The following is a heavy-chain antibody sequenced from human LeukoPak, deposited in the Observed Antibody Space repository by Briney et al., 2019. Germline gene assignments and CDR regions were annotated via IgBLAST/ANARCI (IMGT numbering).Heavy chain of an antibody. CDR3: ARGWGQEWELKLSAFDI. Sequence: GGSLRLSCAASGFTFSSYSMNWVRQAPGKGLEWVSSISSSSSYIYYADSVKGRFTISRDNAKNSLYLQMNSLRAEDTAAYYCARGWGQEWELKLSAFDIWGQGTMVTVSS. CDR1: GFTFSSYS. CDR2: ISSSSSYI. D-gene: IGHD1-26*01. J-gene: IGHJ3*02. V-gene: IGHV3-21*01.